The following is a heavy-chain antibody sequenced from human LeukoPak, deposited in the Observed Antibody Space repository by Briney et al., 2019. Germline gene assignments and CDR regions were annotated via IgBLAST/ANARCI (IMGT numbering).Heavy chain of an antibody. CDR3: ARGVTYGGRVYFDY. CDR1: GGTFSSYA. Sequence: SVKVSCKASGGTFSSYAISWVRQAPGQGLEWMGGIIPIFGTANYAQKFQGRVTITTDESTSTAYMELSSLRSEDTAVYYCARGVTYGGRVYFDYWGQGTLVTVSS. J-gene: IGHJ4*02. D-gene: IGHD4-11*01. V-gene: IGHV1-69*05. CDR2: IIPIFGTA.